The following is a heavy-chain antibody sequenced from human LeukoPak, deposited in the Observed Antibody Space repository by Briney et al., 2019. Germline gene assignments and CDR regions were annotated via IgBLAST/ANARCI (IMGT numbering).Heavy chain of an antibody. Sequence: ASVKVSCKASGDTFTGCYMHWGRQAPGQGLGGLGGINPNSGRTHHAQKFQGRVTMTRDTSISTAYMELSRLRADDTAVYYCASGPDFDYWGQGPLVPVSS. CDR1: GDTFTGCY. J-gene: IGHJ4*02. CDR3: ASGPDFDY. CDR2: INPNSGRT. V-gene: IGHV1-2*02. D-gene: IGHD3/OR15-3a*01.